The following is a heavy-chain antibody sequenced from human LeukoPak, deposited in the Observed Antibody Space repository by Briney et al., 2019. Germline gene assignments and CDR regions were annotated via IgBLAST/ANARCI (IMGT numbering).Heavy chain of an antibody. CDR2: ISSSGSTI. CDR3: AKGIGSSRIYFDY. V-gene: IGHV3-11*04. CDR1: GFTFSDYY. D-gene: IGHD6-6*01. J-gene: IGHJ4*02. Sequence: GGSLRLSCAASGFTFSDYYMSWIRQAPGKGLEWVSYISSSGSTIYYADSVKGRVTISRDNAKNSLFLQMNSLRAEDTAVYYCAKGIGSSRIYFDYWGQGTLVTVSS.